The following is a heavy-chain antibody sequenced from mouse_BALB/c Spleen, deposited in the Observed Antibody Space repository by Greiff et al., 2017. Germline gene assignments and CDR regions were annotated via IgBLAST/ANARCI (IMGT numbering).Heavy chain of an antibody. CDR3: TRDGVGYDREYYYAMDY. J-gene: IGHJ4*01. Sequence: EVKLMESGGGLVKPGGSLKLSCAASGFTFSSYTMSWVRQTPEKRLEWVATISSGGSYTYYPDSVKGRFTISRDNAKNTLYLQMSNLKSEDTAMYYCTRDGVGYDREYYYAMDYWGQGTSVTVSS. V-gene: IGHV5-6-4*01. D-gene: IGHD2-14*01. CDR1: GFTFSSYT. CDR2: ISSGGSYT.